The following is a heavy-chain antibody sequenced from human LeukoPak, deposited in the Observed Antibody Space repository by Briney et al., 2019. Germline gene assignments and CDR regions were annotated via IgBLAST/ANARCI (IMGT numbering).Heavy chain of an antibody. J-gene: IGHJ4*02. CDR3: ARGDNGYVY. V-gene: IGHV3-74*01. Sequence: PGGSLRLSCAASGFTFSSHLMHWVRQAQGTGLVWVSSVKSDGTATNYADSVKGRFTISRDNAKNTLYLQMNSLRGEDTAVYFCARGDNGYVYWGQGTLVTVSS. CDR1: GFTFSSHL. CDR2: VKSDGTAT. D-gene: IGHD5-12*01.